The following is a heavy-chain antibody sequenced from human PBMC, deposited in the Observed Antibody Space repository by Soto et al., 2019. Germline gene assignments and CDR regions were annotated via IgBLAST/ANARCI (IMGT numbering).Heavy chain of an antibody. CDR1: GYTFTSYY. V-gene: IGHV1-46*01. CDR3: ASGGEIMITFGLSNWWFDP. CDR2: INPSGGST. Sequence: ASVKVSCKASGYTFTSYYMHWVRQAPGQGLEWMGIINPSGGSTSYAQKFQGRVTMTRDTSTSTVYMELSSLRSEDTAVYYCASGGEIMITFGLSNWWFDPWGQGTLVTVSS. D-gene: IGHD3-16*01. J-gene: IGHJ5*02.